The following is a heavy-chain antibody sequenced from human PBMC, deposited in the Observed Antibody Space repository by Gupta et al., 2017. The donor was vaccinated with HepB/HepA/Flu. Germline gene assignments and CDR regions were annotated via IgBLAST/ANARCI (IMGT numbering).Heavy chain of an antibody. V-gene: IGHV4-34*01. CDR3: ARGRYYRGAWDM. CDR1: GGSISGYY. CDR2: INYGGST. D-gene: IGHD2-15*01. J-gene: IGHJ3*02. Sequence: QVQLQQWGAGLLKPSETLSLTCAVYGGSISGYYWRWLRQPPGKGLEWIGDINYGGSTNYIPSIKSRVTISVDTSKNHFSLKLSSVTAAGTAVDYCARGRYYRGAWDMWCQGTLVAVSS.